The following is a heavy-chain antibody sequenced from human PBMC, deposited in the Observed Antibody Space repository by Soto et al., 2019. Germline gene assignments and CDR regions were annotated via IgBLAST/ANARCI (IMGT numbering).Heavy chain of an antibody. Sequence: GGSLRLSCAASGFTFSSYSMNWVRQAPGKGLEWVSYISPSSSTIYYADSVKGRFTISRDNAKNSLYLQMNSLRDEDTAVYYCAKSPGMYYYDSSGYYHYDYWGQGTLVTVSS. CDR2: ISPSSSTI. D-gene: IGHD3-22*01. CDR3: AKSPGMYYYDSSGYYHYDY. J-gene: IGHJ4*02. CDR1: GFTFSSYS. V-gene: IGHV3-48*02.